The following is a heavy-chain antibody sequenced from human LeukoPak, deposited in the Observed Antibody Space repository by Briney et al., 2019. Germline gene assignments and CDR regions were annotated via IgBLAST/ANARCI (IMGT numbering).Heavy chain of an antibody. Sequence: PSETLSLTCAVYGGSFSGYYWSWIRQPPGKGLEWIGEINHSGSTNYNPSLKSRVTISVDKSKNQFSLKLSSVTAADTAVYYCARGTHDYGDYVSLSWYFDLWGRGTLVTVSS. D-gene: IGHD4-17*01. CDR3: ARGTHDYGDYVSLSWYFDL. CDR1: GGSFSGYY. CDR2: INHSGST. J-gene: IGHJ2*01. V-gene: IGHV4-34*01.